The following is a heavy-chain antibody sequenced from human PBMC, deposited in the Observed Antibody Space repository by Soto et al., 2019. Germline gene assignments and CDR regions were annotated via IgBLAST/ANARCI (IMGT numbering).Heavy chain of an antibody. J-gene: IGHJ3*02. D-gene: IGHD4-17*01. CDR1: GGSFRGYY. Sequence: PSETLSLTCAVYGGSFRGYYWSWIRQPPGKGLEWIGEINHSGSTNYNPSLKSRVTISVDTSKNQFSLKLSSVTAADSGVYYCARFYGDYDDAFDMWGEGTLVTVTS. CDR2: INHSGST. CDR3: ARFYGDYDDAFDM. V-gene: IGHV4-34*01.